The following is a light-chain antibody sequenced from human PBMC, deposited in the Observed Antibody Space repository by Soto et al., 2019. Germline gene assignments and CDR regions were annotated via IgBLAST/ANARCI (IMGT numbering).Light chain of an antibody. J-gene: IGKJ3*01. CDR1: QGLNSY. V-gene: IGKV1-9*01. Sequence: DIQLTQSPSLLSASVGDRVTITRRASQGLNSYLAWYQKKAGKAPQLLIYATSTLQTGVPSRFSGSGSGTEFTLTINSVQPEDFATYYCQRLNSNLLFSFGPGTTVDLK. CDR2: ATS. CDR3: QRLNSNLLFS.